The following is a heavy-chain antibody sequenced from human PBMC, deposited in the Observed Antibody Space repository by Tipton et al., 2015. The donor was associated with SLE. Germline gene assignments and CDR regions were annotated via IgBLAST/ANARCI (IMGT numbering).Heavy chain of an antibody. Sequence: TLSLTCTVSGGSISSYYWSWIRQPPGKGLEWIGYIHYTGSTNYNPSLKSRVTISVDTSKNQFSLKLSSVTAADTAVYYCARPITMGGPNAFDIWGQGTMVTVSS. D-gene: IGHD3-10*01. J-gene: IGHJ3*02. CDR2: IHYTGST. V-gene: IGHV4-59*08. CDR1: GGSISSYY. CDR3: ARPITMGGPNAFDI.